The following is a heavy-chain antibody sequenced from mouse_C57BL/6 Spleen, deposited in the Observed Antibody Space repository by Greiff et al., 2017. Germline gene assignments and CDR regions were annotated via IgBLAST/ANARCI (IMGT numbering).Heavy chain of an antibody. J-gene: IGHJ2*01. CDR3: ARREDDGYFYYLDY. CDR2: INPSNGGT. Sequence: VQLQQSGTELVKPGASVKLSCKASGYTFTSYWMHWVKQRPGQGLEWIGNINPSNGGTNYNEKFKSKATLTVDKSSSTAYMQLSSLTSTDSAVDDCARREDDGYFYYLDYWGQGTTLTVSS. V-gene: IGHV1-53*01. CDR1: GYTFTSYW. D-gene: IGHD2-3*01.